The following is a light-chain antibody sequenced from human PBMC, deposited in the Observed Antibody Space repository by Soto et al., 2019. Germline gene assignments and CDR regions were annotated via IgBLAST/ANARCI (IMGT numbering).Light chain of an antibody. CDR3: CSYAGSYTLV. CDR1: SSDIGCYNY. Sequence: QSALTQPRSVSGSPGQSVTISCTGTSSDIGCYNYVSWYQQHPGKAPKVMIYDVSKRPSGVTDRFSGSKSGNTASLTIAGLQADDEADYYCCSYAGSYTLVFGGGTKLTVL. V-gene: IGLV2-11*01. CDR2: DVS. J-gene: IGLJ2*01.